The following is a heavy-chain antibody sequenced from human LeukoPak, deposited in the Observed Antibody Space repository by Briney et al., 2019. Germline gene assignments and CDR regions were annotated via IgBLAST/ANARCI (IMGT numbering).Heavy chain of an antibody. D-gene: IGHD3-9*01. CDR3: ARLPGYDNDYMGTGWFDP. Sequence: GESLKISCKGSGYSFTSYWIGWVRQMPGKGLEWMGIIYPGDSDTRYSPSFQGQVTISADKSINTAYLQWSSLKASDTAIYYCARLPGYDNDYMGTGWFDPWGQGTLVTVSS. V-gene: IGHV5-51*01. CDR2: IYPGDSDT. J-gene: IGHJ5*02. CDR1: GYSFTSYW.